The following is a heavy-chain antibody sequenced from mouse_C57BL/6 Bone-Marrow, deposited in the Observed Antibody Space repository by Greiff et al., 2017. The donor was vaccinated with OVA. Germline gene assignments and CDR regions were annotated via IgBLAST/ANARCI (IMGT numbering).Heavy chain of an antibody. CDR1: GYTFTSYW. CDR2: IHPNSGST. CDR3: ASGAAIYYGTSYWYFDG. D-gene: IGHD2-1*01. Sequence: QVQLQQPGAELVKPGASVKLSCKASGYTFTSYWMHWVKQRPGQGLEWIGMIHPNSGSTNYNEKFKSKATLTVDKSSSTTYMKLSSLTSEDSAVYYCASGAAIYYGTSYWYFDGWGTGTTVTVSS. V-gene: IGHV1-64*01. J-gene: IGHJ1*03.